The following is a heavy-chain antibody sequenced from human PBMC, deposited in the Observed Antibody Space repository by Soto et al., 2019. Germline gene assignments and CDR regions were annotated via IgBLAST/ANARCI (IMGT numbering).Heavy chain of an antibody. V-gene: IGHV1-18*01. CDR3: ARLRGYSGYDALSYLDS. Sequence: ASVKVSCKASGCTFSSYTISWVRQAPGQGLEWMGWISAYNGNTKYAQKLQDRVSMTTDKSTSTAYMELRSLRSDDTAVYYCARLRGYSGYDALSYLDSWGQGTLVTVSS. CDR1: GCTFSSYT. CDR2: ISAYNGNT. D-gene: IGHD5-12*01. J-gene: IGHJ4*02.